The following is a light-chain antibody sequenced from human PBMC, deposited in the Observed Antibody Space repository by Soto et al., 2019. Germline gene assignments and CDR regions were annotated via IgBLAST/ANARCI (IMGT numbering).Light chain of an antibody. Sequence: IVLTQSPDTLSFSPGERATLSCRASQSVGTRLAWYQHKTGQAPSLLMSGASSRATGIPDRFSGSGSETDFTLTISRLEPEDFATYYCQQTSAFPRTFGQGTKVDVK. J-gene: IGKJ2*01. V-gene: IGKV3D-20*02. CDR3: QQTSAFPRT. CDR2: GAS. CDR1: QSVGTRL.